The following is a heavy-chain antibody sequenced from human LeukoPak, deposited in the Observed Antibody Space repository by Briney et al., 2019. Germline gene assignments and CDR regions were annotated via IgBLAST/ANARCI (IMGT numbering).Heavy chain of an antibody. V-gene: IGHV1-2*02. D-gene: IGHD1-26*01. CDR2: INPNTGGP. Sequence: ASVKVSCKASGYTVAAYYIHCVRQTPGQGLEWMGWINPNTGGPYYPQKFQGKVTMTWDSSVNTAYMELTSVTSDDTAIYYCARHRNSQTAGAGDYWGQGTLVAVSS. CDR1: GYTVAAYY. CDR3: ARHRNSQTAGAGDY. J-gene: IGHJ4*02.